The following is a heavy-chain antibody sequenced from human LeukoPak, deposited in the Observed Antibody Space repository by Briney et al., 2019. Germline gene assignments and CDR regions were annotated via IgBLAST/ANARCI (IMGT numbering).Heavy chain of an antibody. CDR1: GFTFSDHY. Sequence: GGSLRLSCAASGFTFSDHYMDWVRQAPGKGLEWVGRIKNKADSYTTEYATSVKGRFTISRDDSKNSLYLQMHSLRAEATAVYYCARENLHCSSTSCYPTPLYYYYYYMDVWGKGTTVTVSS. V-gene: IGHV3-72*01. J-gene: IGHJ6*03. CDR2: IKNKADSYTT. CDR3: ARENLHCSSTSCYPTPLYYYYYYMDV. D-gene: IGHD2-2*01.